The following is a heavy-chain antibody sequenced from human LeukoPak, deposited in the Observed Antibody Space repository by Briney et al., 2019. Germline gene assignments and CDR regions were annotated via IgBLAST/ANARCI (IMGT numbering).Heavy chain of an antibody. CDR1: GFTVSSNY. J-gene: IGHJ4*02. V-gene: IGHV3-30*18. CDR2: ISYDGSNK. CDR3: AKDNQGEIAAAGRHFDY. D-gene: IGHD6-13*01. Sequence: GGSLRLSCAASGFTVSSNYMSWVRQAPGKGLEWVAVISYDGSNKYYADSVKGRFTISRDNSKNTLYLQMNSLRAEDTAVYYCAKDNQGEIAAAGRHFDYWGQGTLVTVSS.